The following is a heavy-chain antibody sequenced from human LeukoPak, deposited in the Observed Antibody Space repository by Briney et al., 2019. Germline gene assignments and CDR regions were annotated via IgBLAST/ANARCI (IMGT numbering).Heavy chain of an antibody. Sequence: GGSLRLSCAASGFTFSGYLMHWVRQAPGKGLVWVSRINSDASSTTYADSVKGRFTISRDNAKNSLYLQMNSLRAEDTAVYYCARDQDYDSSGYYRTNFDYWGQGTLVTVSS. CDR1: GFTFSGYL. CDR3: ARDQDYDSSGYYRTNFDY. J-gene: IGHJ4*02. D-gene: IGHD3-22*01. CDR2: INSDASST. V-gene: IGHV3-74*01.